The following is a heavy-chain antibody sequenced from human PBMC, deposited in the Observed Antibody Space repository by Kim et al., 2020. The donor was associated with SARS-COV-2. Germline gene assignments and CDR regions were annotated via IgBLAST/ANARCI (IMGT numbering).Heavy chain of an antibody. CDR3: ATLNDVISRAFDI. D-gene: IGHD3-16*01. V-gene: IGHV3-23*01. Sequence: AGDVEGRFTLSRNNSQSTLSLQMNSLRAEDTAVYYCATLNDVISRAFDIWGQGTMVTVSS. J-gene: IGHJ3*02.